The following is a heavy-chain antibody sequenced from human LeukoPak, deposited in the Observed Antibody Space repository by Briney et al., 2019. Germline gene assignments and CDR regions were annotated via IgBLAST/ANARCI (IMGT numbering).Heavy chain of an antibody. CDR1: GYSFTTYW. Sequence: GESLKISCIVSGYSFTTYWIGWVRQMPGKGLEWMGIIYLGDSDTRYSPSFQGQVTISADKSISTAYLQWSSLKASDTAIYYCAKRADSSGDYYLDYWGQGTLVTVPS. V-gene: IGHV5-51*01. J-gene: IGHJ4*02. CDR2: IYLGDSDT. CDR3: AKRADSSGDYYLDY. D-gene: IGHD3-22*01.